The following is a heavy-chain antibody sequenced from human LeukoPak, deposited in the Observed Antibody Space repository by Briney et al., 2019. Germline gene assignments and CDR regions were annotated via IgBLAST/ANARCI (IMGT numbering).Heavy chain of an antibody. Sequence: GESLKISCKGSGYRFTSYWIGWVRQMPGKGLEWMGIIYPGDSDTRYSPSFQGQVTISADKSISTAYLQWSSLKASDTAMYYCARHEHGGGHCWSFDYWGQGTVVTVSS. D-gene: IGHD2-21*02. CDR1: GYRFTSYW. CDR3: ARHEHGGGHCWSFDY. J-gene: IGHJ4*02. CDR2: IYPGDSDT. V-gene: IGHV5-51*01.